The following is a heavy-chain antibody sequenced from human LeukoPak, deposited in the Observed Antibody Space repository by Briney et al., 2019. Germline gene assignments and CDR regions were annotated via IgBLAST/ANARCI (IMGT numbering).Heavy chain of an antibody. V-gene: IGHV4-59*01. CDR1: GGPISSYY. CDR2: IYYSGST. J-gene: IGHJ4*02. Sequence: SETLSLTCTVSGGPISSYYWSWITQPPGKGLEWIGYIYYSGSTNYNPSLKSRVTISVDTSKNHFSLKLRSVTAADTAVYYCARGRVAYSAYYFDYWGRGTLVTVSS. D-gene: IGHD2-15*01. CDR3: ARGRVAYSAYYFDY.